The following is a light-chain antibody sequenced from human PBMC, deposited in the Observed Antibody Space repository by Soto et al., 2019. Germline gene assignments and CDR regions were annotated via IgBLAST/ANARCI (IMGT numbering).Light chain of an antibody. Sequence: QSALTQPASVSGSPGQSITISCTGTSSDVGAYNYVSWYQQHPGKAPKLMIYEVSNRPSGVSNRFSGSKSGNMASLTISGLQAEDEADYYCSSYTSSSTPCVFGTGTKVTVL. CDR1: SSDVGAYNY. CDR2: EVS. CDR3: SSYTSSSTPCV. J-gene: IGLJ1*01. V-gene: IGLV2-14*01.